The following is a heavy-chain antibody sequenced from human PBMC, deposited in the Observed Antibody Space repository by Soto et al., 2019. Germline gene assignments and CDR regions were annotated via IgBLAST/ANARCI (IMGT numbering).Heavy chain of an antibody. CDR2: VS. Sequence: QVQLQQWGAGLLKPSETLSLTCAVDGGSVSKYYWSWIRQPPGKGLEWIGEVSNYSPSLKSRVSILLDTSKNQVSLRLASATAADTAVYFCARKHYSGFDLWGQGVLVTVSS. V-gene: IGHV4-34*01. J-gene: IGHJ4*02. CDR3: ARKHYSGFDL. CDR1: GGSVSKYY. D-gene: IGHD4-4*01.